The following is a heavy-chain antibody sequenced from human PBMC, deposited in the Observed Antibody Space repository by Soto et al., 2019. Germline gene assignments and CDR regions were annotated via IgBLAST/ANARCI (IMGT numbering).Heavy chain of an antibody. CDR2: IRSKTNSYAT. CDR3: TRQTDAVQWLVVPTDYNFDY. J-gene: IGHJ4*02. Sequence: GGSLRLSCAASGFTFGGSAMHWVRQASGKGLEWVGHIRSKTNSYATAYAESVKGRFTISRDDSMNTAYLQMNSLKTEDTAVYFCTRQTDAVQWLVVPTDYNFDYWGQGTLVTVSS. V-gene: IGHV3-73*01. D-gene: IGHD6-19*01. CDR1: GFTFGGSA.